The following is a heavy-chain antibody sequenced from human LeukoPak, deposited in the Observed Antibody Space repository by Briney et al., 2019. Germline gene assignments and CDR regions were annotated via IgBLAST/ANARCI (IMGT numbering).Heavy chain of an antibody. J-gene: IGHJ3*02. CDR2: IFYSGST. V-gene: IGHV4-38-2*02. CDR1: GHSISSGYY. Sequence: SETLSLTCTVSGHSISSGYYWGWVRQPPGKALEWIGNIFYSGSTYYSPSLKSRVTISLDTSRNQFSLKLNSVTAADTAVYYCAKSNGYGLIDIWGQGTMVTVSS. D-gene: IGHD3-10*01. CDR3: AKSNGYGLIDI.